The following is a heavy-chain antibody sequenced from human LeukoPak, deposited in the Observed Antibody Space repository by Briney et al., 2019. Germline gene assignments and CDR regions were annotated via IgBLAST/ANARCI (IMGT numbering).Heavy chain of an antibody. CDR1: GFTFSSYG. CDR3: ASGVWSTTSTTPY. CDR2: IWYDGSNK. J-gene: IGHJ4*02. V-gene: IGHV3-33*01. Sequence: GGSLRLSCAASGFTFSSYGMHWVRQASGKGLEWVAVIWYDGSNKYYADSVKGRFTISRDNSKNTLYLQMNSLRAEDTAVYYCASGVWSTTSTTPYWGQGTLVTVSS. D-gene: IGHD3-3*01.